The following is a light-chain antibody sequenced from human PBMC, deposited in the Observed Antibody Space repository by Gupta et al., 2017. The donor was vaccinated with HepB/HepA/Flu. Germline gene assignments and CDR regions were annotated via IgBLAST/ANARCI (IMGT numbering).Light chain of an antibody. J-gene: IGKJ4*01. CDR2: GAP. V-gene: IGKV3-15*01. CDR3: EQYDNWPPLT. Sequence: EIVITQSPSTLSVSPGGRATLACRASQSINSNLAWYQQKPGQPPRLLSYGAPSRATGIPARFSGSGYGTEFTLTISSLQSEDVAIYYCEQYDNWPPLTFGGGTKVEIK. CDR1: QSINSN.